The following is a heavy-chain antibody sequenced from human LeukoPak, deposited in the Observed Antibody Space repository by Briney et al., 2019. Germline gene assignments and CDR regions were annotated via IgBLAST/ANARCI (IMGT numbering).Heavy chain of an antibody. J-gene: IGHJ4*02. CDR3: ARAGMVYGSGNPGFDY. Sequence: SETLSLTCTVSGGSISSYYWSWIRQPPGKGLEWIGYIYYSGSTNYNPSLKSRVTISVDRSKNQFSLKLSSVTAADTAVYYCARAGMVYGSGNPGFDYWGQGTLVTVSS. CDR1: GGSISSYY. V-gene: IGHV4-59*12. D-gene: IGHD3-10*01. CDR2: IYYSGST.